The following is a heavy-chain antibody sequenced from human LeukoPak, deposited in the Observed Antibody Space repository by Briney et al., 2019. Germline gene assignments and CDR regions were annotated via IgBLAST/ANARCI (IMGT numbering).Heavy chain of an antibody. CDR2: ISSSSSYI. CDR3: ARLSYDSSGYYSYDAFDI. CDR1: GFTFSSCS. Sequence: GGSLRLSCAASGFTFSSCSMNWVRQAPGKGLEWVSSISSSSSYIYYADSVKGRFTISRDNAKNSLYLQMNSLRAEDTAVYYCARLSYDSSGYYSYDAFDIWGQGTMVTVSS. J-gene: IGHJ3*02. D-gene: IGHD3-22*01. V-gene: IGHV3-21*01.